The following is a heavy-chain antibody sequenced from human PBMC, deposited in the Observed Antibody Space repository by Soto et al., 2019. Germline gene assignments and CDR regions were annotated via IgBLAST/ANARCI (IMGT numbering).Heavy chain of an antibody. CDR1: GYTFSSQW. Sequence: EVQLVQSGAEVKEPGDSLKISCEAAGYTFSSQWIGWVRQTPGKGLEWMGIIYPGDSDTKYNPSFQGQVTISADKSINTAYLQLSSLQASDTAMYYCARHLKARGVMREGPFDLWGQGTLVTVSS. J-gene: IGHJ4*02. D-gene: IGHD3-10*01. CDR2: IYPGDSDT. CDR3: ARHLKARGVMREGPFDL. V-gene: IGHV5-51*01.